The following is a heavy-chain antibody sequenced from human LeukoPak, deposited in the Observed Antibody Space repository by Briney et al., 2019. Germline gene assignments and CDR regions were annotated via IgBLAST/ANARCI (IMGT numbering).Heavy chain of an antibody. J-gene: IGHJ4*02. CDR1: GFNFFGYG. CDR2: ISHDGSDK. CDR3: AKDSASLSSHFATYFDS. V-gene: IGHV3-30*18. D-gene: IGHD6-13*01. Sequence: GGSLRLSCAASGFNFFGYGMHWVRQAPGKGPQWVAVISHDGSDKYYADSVKVRFTISRDNSNNTLYLQMNSLKPEDTAVYFCAKDSASLSSHFATYFDSWGQGTLVTVSS.